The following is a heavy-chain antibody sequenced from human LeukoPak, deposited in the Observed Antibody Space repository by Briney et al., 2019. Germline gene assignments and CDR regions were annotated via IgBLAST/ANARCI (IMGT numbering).Heavy chain of an antibody. CDR2: IYYNGAT. D-gene: IGHD5-18*01. J-gene: IGHJ4*02. CDR3: ARGVQRAALVPPYYFDF. CDR1: GGSISSYY. V-gene: IGHV4-59*12. Sequence: SETLSLTCTVSGGSISSYYWSWIRQPPGKGLEWIAYIYYNGATNYNPSLKSRVTISVDTPKNEFSLTLTSVTAADTAVYYCARGVQRAALVPPYYFDFWGQGTLVTVSS.